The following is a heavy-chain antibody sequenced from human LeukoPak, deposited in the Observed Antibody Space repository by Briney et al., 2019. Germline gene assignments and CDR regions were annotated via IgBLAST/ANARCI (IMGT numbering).Heavy chain of an antibody. CDR2: ICGSGGST. D-gene: IGHD1-14*01. Sequence: GGSLRLSCAASGFTFSSYAMSWVRQAPGKGLEWVSAICGSGGSTYYADSVKGRFTISRDNSKNTLYLQMNSLRAEDTAVYYCAKDIRRNYYYYGMDVWGQGTTVTVSS. J-gene: IGHJ6*02. V-gene: IGHV3-23*01. CDR3: AKDIRRNYYYYGMDV. CDR1: GFTFSSYA.